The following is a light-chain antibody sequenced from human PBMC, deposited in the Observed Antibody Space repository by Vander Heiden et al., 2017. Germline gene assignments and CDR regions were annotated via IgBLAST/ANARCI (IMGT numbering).Light chain of an antibody. J-gene: IGLJ2*01. V-gene: IGLV1-44*01. CDR1: TSNIGSNT. CDR3: AAWDDSLKGVV. CDR2: ANN. Sequence: QSVLTQPPPPSGTPGQRVPISCSGSTSNIGSNTVNWYQQLPGTAPKLLIYANNQRPSGVPDRFSGSKSGTSTSLAISGLQSENEADYYCAAWDDSLKGVVFGGGTKLTVL.